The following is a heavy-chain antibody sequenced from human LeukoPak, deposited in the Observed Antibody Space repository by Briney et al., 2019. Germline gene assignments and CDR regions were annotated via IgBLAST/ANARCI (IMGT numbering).Heavy chain of an antibody. CDR2: INPNSGGT. CDR1: GYTFTGYY. Sequence: ASVKVSCKASGYTFTGYYMHWVRQAPGQGLEWMGWINPNSGGTNYAQKFQGWVTMTRDTSISTAYMELSRLRSDDTAVYYCAREFSPGYGRYYFDNWGQGTLVTVSS. V-gene: IGHV1-2*04. CDR3: AREFSPGYGRYYFDN. D-gene: IGHD5-18*01. J-gene: IGHJ4*02.